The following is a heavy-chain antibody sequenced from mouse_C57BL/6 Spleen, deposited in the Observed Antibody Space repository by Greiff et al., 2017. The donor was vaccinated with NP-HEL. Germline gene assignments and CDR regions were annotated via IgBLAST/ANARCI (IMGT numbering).Heavy chain of an antibody. CDR3: ARPYYGSSYGYFDV. Sequence: VKLMESGAELVKPGASVKLSCKASGYTFTSYWMHWVKQRPGQGLEWIGMIHPNSGSTNYNEKFKSKATLTVDKSSSTAYMQLSSLTSEDSAVYYCARPYYGSSYGYFDVWGTGTTVTVSS. J-gene: IGHJ1*03. CDR1: GYTFTSYW. CDR2: IHPNSGST. D-gene: IGHD1-1*01. V-gene: IGHV1-64*01.